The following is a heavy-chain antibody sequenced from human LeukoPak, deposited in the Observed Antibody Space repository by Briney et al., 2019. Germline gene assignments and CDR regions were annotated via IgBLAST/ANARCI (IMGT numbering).Heavy chain of an antibody. CDR2: ISGSGGST. CDR1: GFTFSSYA. CDR3: AKPTQKDYYYYYMDV. V-gene: IGHV3-23*01. Sequence: PGGSLRLSCAASGFTFSSYAMSWVRQAPGKGLEWVSAISGSGGSTYYADSVKGRFTISGDNSKNTFYLQMNSLRAEDTAVYYCAKPTQKDYYYYYMDVWGKGTTVTVSS. J-gene: IGHJ6*03.